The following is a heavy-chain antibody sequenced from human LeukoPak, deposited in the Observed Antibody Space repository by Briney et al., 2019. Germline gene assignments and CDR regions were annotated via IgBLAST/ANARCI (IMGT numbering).Heavy chain of an antibody. CDR3: AKSQGQRLALRGYYYMDV. D-gene: IGHD6-19*01. Sequence: GGSLRLSCAASGFTFSSYGMHWVRQAPGQGLEWVAVIWYDGSNKYYADSVEGRFTISRDNSKNTLYLQTNSLRAEDTAVYYCAKSQGQRLALRGYYYMDVWGKGTTVTVSS. CDR1: GFTFSSYG. J-gene: IGHJ6*03. CDR2: IWYDGSNK. V-gene: IGHV3-33*06.